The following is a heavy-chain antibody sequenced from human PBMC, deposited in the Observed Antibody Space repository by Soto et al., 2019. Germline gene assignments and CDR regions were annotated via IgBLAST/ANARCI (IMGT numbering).Heavy chain of an antibody. CDR3: ARDGYYYDSSGYYYYFDY. J-gene: IGHJ4*02. V-gene: IGHV1-69*12. CDR2: IIPIFGTA. Sequence: QVQLVQSGAEVKKPGSSVKVSCKASGGTFSSYAISWVRQAPGQGLEWMGGIIPIFGTASSAQKFQGRVTITADESTSTAYMELSSLRSEDTAVYYCARDGYYYDSSGYYYYFDYWGQGTLVTVSS. D-gene: IGHD3-22*01. CDR1: GGTFSSYA.